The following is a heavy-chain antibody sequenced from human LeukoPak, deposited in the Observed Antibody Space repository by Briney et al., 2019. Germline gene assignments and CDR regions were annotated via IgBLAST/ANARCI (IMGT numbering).Heavy chain of an antibody. V-gene: IGHV1-46*01. CDR3: ARAGFRDYSNYGYYYGMDV. Sequence: ASVKVSCKASGYTFTSYYMHWVRQAPGQGLEWMGIINPSGGSTSYAQKFQGRVTMTRDTSTSTVYMELSSLRSDDTAVYYCARAGFRDYSNYGYYYGMDVWGQGTTVTVSS. D-gene: IGHD4-11*01. J-gene: IGHJ6*02. CDR1: GYTFTSYY. CDR2: INPSGGST.